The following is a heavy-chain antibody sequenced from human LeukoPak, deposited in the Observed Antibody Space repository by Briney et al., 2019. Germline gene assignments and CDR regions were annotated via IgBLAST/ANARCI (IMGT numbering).Heavy chain of an antibody. D-gene: IGHD5-12*01. CDR2: IGTAGDT. CDR1: GFTFSSYD. Sequence: GGSLRLSCAASGFTFSSYDMHWVRPPTGKGLEWVSAIGTAGDTYYPGSVKGRFTISRENAKNSLYLQMNSLRAGDTAVYYCVRGTGYSAYDYDFDYWGQGTLVTVSS. J-gene: IGHJ4*02. CDR3: VRGTGYSAYDYDFDY. V-gene: IGHV3-13*04.